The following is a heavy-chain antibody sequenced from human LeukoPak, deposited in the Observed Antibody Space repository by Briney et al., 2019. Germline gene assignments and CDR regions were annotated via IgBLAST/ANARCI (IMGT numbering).Heavy chain of an antibody. D-gene: IGHD3-10*01. J-gene: IGHJ4*02. CDR2: FDPEDGET. V-gene: IGHV1-24*01. CDR3: ATPTLRGDLTHFDY. CDR1: GYTLTELS. Sequence: ASVKVSCKVSGYTLTELSMHWVRQAPGKGLEWMGGFDPEDGETIYAQKFQGRVTMTEDTSTDTAYMELSSLRSEDTAVYYCATPTLRGDLTHFDYWGQGTLVTVSS.